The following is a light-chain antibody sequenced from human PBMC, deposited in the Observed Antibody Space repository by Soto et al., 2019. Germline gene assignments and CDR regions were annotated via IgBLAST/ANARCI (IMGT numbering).Light chain of an antibody. CDR3: GSYTTSGTQV. CDR1: SSDVGAHDY. J-gene: IGLJ1*01. Sequence: QSALTQPASVSGSPGQSITIPCTGTSSDVGAHDYVSWYQQRPGSAPKLIIYEVSYRPSGVSNRFSGSKSGATASLTISGLQAEDEADYYCGSYTTSGTQVFGTGTKLTVL. CDR2: EVS. V-gene: IGLV2-14*01.